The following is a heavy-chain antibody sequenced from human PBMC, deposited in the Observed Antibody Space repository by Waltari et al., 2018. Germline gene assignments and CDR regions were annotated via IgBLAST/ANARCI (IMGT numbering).Heavy chain of an antibody. CDR3: ARRTVKLVFDY. CDR1: GGSISSSSYY. V-gene: IGHV4-39*01. J-gene: IGHJ4*02. CDR2: IYYSGST. Sequence: QLQLQESGPGLVKPSETLSLTCTVSGGSISSSSYYWGWIRQPPGKGLEWIGSIYYSGSTYYNPSLKSRVTISADTSKNQFSLKLSSVTAADTAVYYCARRTVKLVFDYWGQGTLVTVSS. D-gene: IGHD2-15*01.